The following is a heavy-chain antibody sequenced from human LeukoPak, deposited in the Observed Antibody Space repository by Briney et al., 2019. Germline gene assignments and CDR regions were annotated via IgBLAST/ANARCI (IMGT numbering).Heavy chain of an antibody. Sequence: SETLSLTCAVYGGSFSGYYWNWVRQSPGKGLEWIGEINHSGSTNYNPSLKSRVTISVDMSKNQFFLKLNSVTAADTAVYYCARGFCSSSSCHFYFDYWGQGILVTVSS. V-gene: IGHV4-34*01. CDR2: INHSGST. CDR3: ARGFCSSSSCHFYFDY. CDR1: GGSFSGYY. D-gene: IGHD2-2*01. J-gene: IGHJ4*02.